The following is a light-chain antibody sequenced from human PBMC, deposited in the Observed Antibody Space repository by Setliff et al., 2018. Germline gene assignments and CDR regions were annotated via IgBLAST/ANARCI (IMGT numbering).Light chain of an antibody. CDR1: SSDVGGYNY. J-gene: IGLJ1*01. Sequence: QSALAQPASVSGSPGQSITISCTGTSSDVGGYNYVSWYQQHPGKAPKLMIYEVSDRPSGVSNCFSGSRSGNTASLTFSGLQAEDEADYYCSSYSGSSTLVFGTGTKVTVL. V-gene: IGLV2-14*01. CDR3: SSYSGSSTLV. CDR2: EVS.